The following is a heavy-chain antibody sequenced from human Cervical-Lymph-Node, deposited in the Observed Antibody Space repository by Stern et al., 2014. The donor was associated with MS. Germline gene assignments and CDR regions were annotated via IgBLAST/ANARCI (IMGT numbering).Heavy chain of an antibody. CDR3: ARGAYYYYYGMDV. J-gene: IGHJ6*02. CDR1: GFTFSSYG. V-gene: IGHV3-33*01. Sequence: VQLVESGGGVVQPGRSLRLSCAASGFTFSSYGMHWVRQAPGKGLEWVAGIWYDGSNKYYADSVKGRFTISRDNSKNTLYLQMNSLRAEDTAVYYCARGAYYYYYGMDVWGQGTTVTVSS. CDR2: IWYDGSNK.